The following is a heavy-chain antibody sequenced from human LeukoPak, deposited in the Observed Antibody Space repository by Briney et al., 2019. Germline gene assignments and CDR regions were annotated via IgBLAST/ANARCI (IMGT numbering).Heavy chain of an antibody. Sequence: PSETLSLTCTVSGGSISSSSYYWGWIRQPPGKGLEWIGSIYYSGSTYYNPSLKSRVTISVDTSKNQFSLKLSSVTAADTAVYYCARTIYCSSTSCYDDAFDIWGQGTMVTVSS. CDR2: IYYSGST. J-gene: IGHJ3*02. CDR1: GGSISSSSYY. D-gene: IGHD2-2*01. V-gene: IGHV4-39*01. CDR3: ARTIYCSSTSCYDDAFDI.